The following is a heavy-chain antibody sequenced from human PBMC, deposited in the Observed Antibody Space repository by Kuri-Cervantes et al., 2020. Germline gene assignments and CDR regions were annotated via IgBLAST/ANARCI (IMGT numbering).Heavy chain of an antibody. J-gene: IGHJ3*02. CDR2: ISGSGGST. D-gene: IGHD3-9*01. CDR3: ARLPDWPKAFDI. CDR1: GFTFSSYA. Sequence: GESLKISCAASGFTFSSYAMSWVRQAPGKGLEWVSAISGSGGSTYYADSVKGRFTVSRDNSKNTLYLQMNSLRAEDTAVYYCARLPDWPKAFDIWGQGTMVTVSS. V-gene: IGHV3-23*01.